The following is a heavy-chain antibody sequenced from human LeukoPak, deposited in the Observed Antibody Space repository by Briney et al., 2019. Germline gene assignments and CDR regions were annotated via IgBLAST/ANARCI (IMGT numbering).Heavy chain of an antibody. J-gene: IGHJ4*02. Sequence: SETLSLTCAGSGGSISRSNWWSWVRQPPGKGLEWIGEISHSGSTNYNPSLESRVTISVDKSKNQFSLKLTAVTAADTAVYFCASVTGTTPFDYWGQGTLVTVSS. CDR1: GGSISRSNW. CDR3: ASVTGTTPFDY. D-gene: IGHD1-1*01. V-gene: IGHV4-4*02. CDR2: ISHSGST.